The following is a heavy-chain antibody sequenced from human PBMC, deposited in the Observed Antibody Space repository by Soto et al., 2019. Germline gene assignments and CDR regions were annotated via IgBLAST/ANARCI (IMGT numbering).Heavy chain of an antibody. D-gene: IGHD5-12*01. V-gene: IGHV4-4*02. CDR2: IYHSGST. J-gene: IGHJ4*02. CDR3: ARGGGERGYRS. Sequence: PSETLSLTCAVSGGSISSSNWWSWVRQPPGKGLEWIGEIYHSGSTNYNPTLKSRVTISVEKSKNQFSLKLSFVTAADTAVYYCARGGGERGYRSWGQGTLVTVS. CDR1: GGSISSSNW.